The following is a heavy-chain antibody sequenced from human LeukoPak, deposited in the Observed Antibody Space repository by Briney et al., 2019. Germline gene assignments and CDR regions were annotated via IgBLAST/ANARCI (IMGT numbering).Heavy chain of an antibody. CDR2: MYRSGST. CDR1: GGSISSGDYY. V-gene: IGHV4-39*01. CDR3: ARHRGNSYGPIDY. Sequence: PSETLSLTCTVSGGSISSGDYYWGWIRQPPGQGLEGIGTMYRSGSTYYNPSLKSRVTISLDTSKNQFSLKLDSVTAADTAVYYCARHRGNSYGPIDYWGQGTLVTVSS. J-gene: IGHJ4*02. D-gene: IGHD5-18*01.